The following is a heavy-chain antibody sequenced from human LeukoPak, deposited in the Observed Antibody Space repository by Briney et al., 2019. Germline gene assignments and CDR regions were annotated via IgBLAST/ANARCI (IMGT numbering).Heavy chain of an antibody. J-gene: IGHJ5*02. V-gene: IGHV3-30*18. CDR3: AKGESEHSGNYLDNWFDP. CDR2: ISYDGNNK. D-gene: IGHD1-26*01. CDR1: GFTLSNYG. Sequence: GRSLRLSCAASGFTLSNYGMHWVRQAPGKGLEWVTVISYDGNNKYYADSVKGRFTVSSDNSKNTLYLQMNSLRAEDTAVYYCAKGESEHSGNYLDNWFDPWGLGTLVTVSS.